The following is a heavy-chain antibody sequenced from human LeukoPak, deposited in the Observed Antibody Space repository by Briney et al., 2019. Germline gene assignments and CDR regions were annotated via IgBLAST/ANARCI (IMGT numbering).Heavy chain of an antibody. CDR2: IDHSGSS. D-gene: IGHD2-21*02. CDR3: VSAYCGGDCYHSLLAN. J-gene: IGHJ4*02. Sequence: SESLSLTCAVSGVSIGSGGYAWSRLRLPPGKGLEWIGYIDHSGSSSYNPSLKSRVTIPMDRSKNQFSLRLTSVTAADTAVYYCVSAYCGGDCYHSLLANWGQGILVTVSS. V-gene: IGHV4-30-2*01. CDR1: GVSIGSGGYA.